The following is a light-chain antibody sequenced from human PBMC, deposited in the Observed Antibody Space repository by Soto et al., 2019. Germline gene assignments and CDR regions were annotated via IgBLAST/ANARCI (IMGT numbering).Light chain of an antibody. CDR1: QSVSSN. CDR3: QKYNNWHRT. V-gene: IGKV3-15*01. CDR2: GAS. Sequence: EIVMPQSPSTLSVSPGERATLSCRASQSVSSNLAWYQQKPGQAPRLLIYGASTKATGIPARFSGSESGTEFTLTISSLQSEDLADYYCQKYNNWHRTFGPGNKVEIK. J-gene: IGKJ1*01.